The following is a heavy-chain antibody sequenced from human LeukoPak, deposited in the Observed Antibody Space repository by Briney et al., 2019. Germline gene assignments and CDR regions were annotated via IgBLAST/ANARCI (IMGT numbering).Heavy chain of an antibody. J-gene: IGHJ4*02. V-gene: IGHV4-39*07. D-gene: IGHD3-10*01. CDR1: GGSVSSSHY. CDR2: IYYGGST. Sequence: SETLSLTCTVSGGSVSSSHYWGWIRQPPGKGLEWIGSIYYGGSTYYNASLRSRVTTSVDTSKNQFSLKLSSVTAADTAVYYCAGLPPRGFDYWGQGTLVTVSS. CDR3: AGLPPRGFDY.